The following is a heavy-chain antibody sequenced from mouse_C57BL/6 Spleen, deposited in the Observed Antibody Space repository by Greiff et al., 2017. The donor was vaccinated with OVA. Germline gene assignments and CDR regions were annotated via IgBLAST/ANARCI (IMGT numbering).Heavy chain of an antibody. CDR1: GYTFTSYW. V-gene: IGHV1-55*01. CDR2: IYPGSGST. Sequence: QVQLKQSGAELVKPGASVRMSCTASGYTFTSYWITWVQQRPGQGLEWIGDIYPGSGSTNYNEKFTSKATLTVDTSSRTAYMQLSSLTSEDSAVYYCARSLITTVVATDYFDYWGQGTTLTVSS. D-gene: IGHD1-1*01. CDR3: ARSLITTVVATDYFDY. J-gene: IGHJ2*01.